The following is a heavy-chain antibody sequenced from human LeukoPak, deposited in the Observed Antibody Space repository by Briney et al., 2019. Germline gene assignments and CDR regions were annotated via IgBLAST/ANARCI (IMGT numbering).Heavy chain of an antibody. D-gene: IGHD1-1*01. Sequence: ASVKVSCKASGYTFTSYDINWVRQATGQGLEWMGWMNPNSGNTGYAQKFQGRVTMTRNTSISTAYMELSSLRSEDTAVYYCARGRGGRQLERHGLGYWGQGTLVTVSS. J-gene: IGHJ4*02. CDR2: MNPNSGNT. CDR3: ARGRGGRQLERHGLGY. CDR1: GYTFTSYD. V-gene: IGHV1-8*01.